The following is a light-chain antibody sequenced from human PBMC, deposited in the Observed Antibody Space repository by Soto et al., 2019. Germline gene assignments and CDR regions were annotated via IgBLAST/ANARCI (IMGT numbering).Light chain of an antibody. CDR2: GAS. Sequence: EIVLTQSPGTLSLSPGERATLSCRASQSVASNYLAWYQLKPGQAPRLLIYGASSRATGIPDRFGGSGSGTDFTLTISRLEPEDFAEYFCQQYGDSPETFGQGTKVEIK. CDR3: QQYGDSPET. V-gene: IGKV3-20*01. J-gene: IGKJ1*01. CDR1: QSVASNY.